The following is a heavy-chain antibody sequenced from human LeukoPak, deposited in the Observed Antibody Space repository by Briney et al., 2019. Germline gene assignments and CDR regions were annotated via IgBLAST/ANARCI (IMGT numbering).Heavy chain of an antibody. CDR1: GDSISSSSYY. CDR3: ARGSMAIVVVPAAISDWFDP. J-gene: IGHJ5*02. D-gene: IGHD2-2*02. CDR2: IYYSGST. V-gene: IGHV4-39*01. Sequence: KPSETLSLTCTVSGDSISSSSYYWGWIRQPPGKGLEWIGSIYYSGSTYYNPSLKSRVTISVDTSKNQFSLKLSSVTAADTAVYYCARGSMAIVVVPAAISDWFDPWGQGTLVTVSS.